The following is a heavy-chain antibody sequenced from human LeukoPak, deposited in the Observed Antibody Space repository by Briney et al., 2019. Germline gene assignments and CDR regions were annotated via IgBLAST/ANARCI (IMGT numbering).Heavy chain of an antibody. CDR1: GGTFSSYA. V-gene: IGHV1-69*05. CDR3: ARGPSYSPYNWFDP. D-gene: IGHD5-18*01. Sequence: ASVKVSCKASGGTFSSYAISWVRQAPGQGLKWMGGIIPIFGTANYAQKFQGRVTITTDESTSTAYMELSSLRPEDTAVYYCARGPSYSPYNWFDPWGQGTLVTVSS. CDR2: IIPIFGTA. J-gene: IGHJ5*02.